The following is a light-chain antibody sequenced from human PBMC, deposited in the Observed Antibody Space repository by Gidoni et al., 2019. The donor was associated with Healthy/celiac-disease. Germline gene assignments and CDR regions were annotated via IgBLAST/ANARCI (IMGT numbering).Light chain of an antibody. CDR3: GTWDSSLSAGGV. J-gene: IGLJ1*01. V-gene: IGLV1-51*01. CDR1: SPNIGNNY. CDR2: DNN. Sequence: QSVLTQPPSVSAAPGQKVTISCSGSSPNIGNNYVSWYQQLPGTAPKRLIYDNNKRPSGIPDRFSGSKSGTSATLGITGLQTGDEADYYCGTWDSSLSAGGVFGTGTKVTVL.